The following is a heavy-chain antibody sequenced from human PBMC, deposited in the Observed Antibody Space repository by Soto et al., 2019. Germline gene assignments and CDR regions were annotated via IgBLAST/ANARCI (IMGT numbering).Heavy chain of an antibody. CDR2: VNPIVSMS. J-gene: IGHJ4*02. CDR3: ASSYGSGYRAFDY. Sequence: QVQLVQSGAEVKRPGSSVKVSCKASGDTFNFYSINWVRQAPGLGLEWMGRVNPIVSMSNYAQKFQGRVTMTAAKSTSIAYMELSSLRSEDTAIYYCASSYGSGYRAFDYWGQGALVTVSS. CDR1: GDTFNFYS. V-gene: IGHV1-69*02. D-gene: IGHD3-10*01.